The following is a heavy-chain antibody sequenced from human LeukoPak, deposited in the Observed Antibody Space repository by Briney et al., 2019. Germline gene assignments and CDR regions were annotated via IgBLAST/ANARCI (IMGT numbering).Heavy chain of an antibody. Sequence: PSETLSLTRTVSGVSISSYYWSWIRQPPGKGLEWIGYVYYSGNTNLNPSLKSRVTLSIDTSKNQFSLKLSSVTAADTAVYYCARVGSGNFDSWGQGTLVTASS. CDR2: VYYSGNT. V-gene: IGHV4-59*01. J-gene: IGHJ4*02. CDR1: GVSISSYY. D-gene: IGHD1-26*01. CDR3: ARVGSGNFDS.